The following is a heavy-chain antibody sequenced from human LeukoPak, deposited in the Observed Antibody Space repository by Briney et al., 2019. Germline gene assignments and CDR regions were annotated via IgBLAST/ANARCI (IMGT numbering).Heavy chain of an antibody. J-gene: IGHJ6*02. CDR2: ISYDGSNK. D-gene: IGHD3-3*01. CDR3: AKDLSKSDFWSGYPYGMDV. V-gene: IGHV3-30*18. CDR1: GFTFSSYG. Sequence: GRSLRLSCAASGFTFSSYGMHWVRQAPGKGLEWVAVISYDGSNKYYADSVKGRFTISRDNSKNTLYLQMNSLRAEDTAVCYCAKDLSKSDFWSGYPYGMDVWGQGTTVTVSS.